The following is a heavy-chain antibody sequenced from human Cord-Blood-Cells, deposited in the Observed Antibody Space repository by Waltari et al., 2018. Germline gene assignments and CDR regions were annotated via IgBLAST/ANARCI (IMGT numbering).Heavy chain of an antibody. CDR1: GFSLSTSGVG. Sequence: QITLKESGPTLVKPTQTLTLTCTFSGFSLSTSGVGVGWIRQPPGKALEWLALIYWNDDKRYSPSLKSRLTITKDTSKNQVVLTMTNMDPVDTATYYCAYSPIVVVPAAIHATGTTYWFDPWGQGTLVTVSS. CDR2: IYWNDDK. D-gene: IGHD2-2*02. J-gene: IGHJ5*02. CDR3: AYSPIVVVPAAIHATGTTYWFDP. V-gene: IGHV2-5*01.